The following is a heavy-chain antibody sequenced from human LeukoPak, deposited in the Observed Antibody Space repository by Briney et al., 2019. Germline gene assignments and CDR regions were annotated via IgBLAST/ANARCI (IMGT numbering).Heavy chain of an antibody. CDR3: ASGCSTSCNFCHPFDY. J-gene: IGHJ4*02. CDR2: ISSSSSYI. V-gene: IGHV3-21*01. D-gene: IGHD2-2*01. CDR1: GFTFSSYS. Sequence: AQSLRLSCAASGFTFSSYSMNWVRQAPGKGLEWVSSISSSSSYIYYADSVKGRFTISRDNATNSLYLQMNSLRAEDTAVYYCASGCSTSCNFCHPFDYWGQGTLVTVSS.